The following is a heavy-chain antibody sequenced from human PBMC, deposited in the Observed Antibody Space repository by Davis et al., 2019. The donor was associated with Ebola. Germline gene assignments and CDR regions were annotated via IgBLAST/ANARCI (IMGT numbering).Heavy chain of an antibody. CDR1: DASFSGYY. CDR3: ARGVGATTGWFDP. Sequence: MPSETLSLTCAVYDASFSGYYWSWIRPPPGKGLEWIGEINHSGSTNYNPSLKSRVTISVDTSKNQFSLKLSSMTAADTAVYYCARGVGATTGWFDPWGQGTLVTVAS. CDR2: INHSGST. V-gene: IGHV4-34*01. D-gene: IGHD1-26*01. J-gene: IGHJ5*02.